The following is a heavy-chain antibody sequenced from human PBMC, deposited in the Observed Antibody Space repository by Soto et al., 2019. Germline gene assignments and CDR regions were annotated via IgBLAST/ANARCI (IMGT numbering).Heavy chain of an antibody. D-gene: IGHD1-26*01. CDR3: ARAAYRGSTHFDY. CDR2: MYNSGIT. CDR1: GYSVTSDYF. J-gene: IGHJ4*01. V-gene: IGHV4-38-2*01. Sequence: SETLSLTCAVSGYSVTSDYFWGWIRQPPGKGLEWIGSMYNSGITYYNPSLKSRGTISVDTSKNQFSLRLSSVTAADTAVYYCARAAYRGSTHFDYWGHGTLVTVSS.